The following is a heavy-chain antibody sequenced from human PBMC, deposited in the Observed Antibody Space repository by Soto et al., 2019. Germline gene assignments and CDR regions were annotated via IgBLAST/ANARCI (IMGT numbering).Heavy chain of an antibody. CDR1: GGTFSSYA. D-gene: IGHD1-20*01. V-gene: IGHV1-69*13. CDR2: IIPIFGTA. J-gene: IGHJ6*02. CDR3: ARVSGITGTRDYYYYYGMDV. Sequence: ASVKVSCKASGGTFSSYAISWVRRAPGQGLEWMGGIIPIFGTANYAQKFQGRVTITADESTSTAYMELSSLRSEDTAVYYCARVSGITGTRDYYYYYGMDVWGQGTTVTVSS.